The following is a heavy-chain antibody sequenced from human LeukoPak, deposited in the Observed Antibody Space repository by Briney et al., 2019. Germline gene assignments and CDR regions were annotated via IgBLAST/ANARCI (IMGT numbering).Heavy chain of an antibody. CDR3: ARMEYQLPNGRVNRLPRLPGQNWFDP. V-gene: IGHV4-39*07. CDR2: IYYRGST. Sequence: SETLSLTCTVSGDSISSRSFYWGWIRQPQGKGLEWIGNIYYRGSTYYNPSLKSRVTISVDTFKNQFSLRVNSVTAADTAVYYCARMEYQLPNGRVNRLPRLPGQNWFDPWGQGTLVTVSS. CDR1: GDSISSRSFY. D-gene: IGHD2-2*01. J-gene: IGHJ5*02.